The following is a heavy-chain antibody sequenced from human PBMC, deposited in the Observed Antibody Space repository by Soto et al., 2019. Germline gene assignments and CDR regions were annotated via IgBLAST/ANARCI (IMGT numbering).Heavy chain of an antibody. Sequence: QLQLQESGPGLVKPSETLSLTCTVSGGSISSSSYYWGWIRQPPGKGLEWIGSIYNSGSTYYNPSLKSRVTIYVDTSKNQFSRKLSSVTAADTTVYFCASGPKGFPVDYWGQGTLVTVSS. CDR1: GGSISSSSYY. J-gene: IGHJ4*02. CDR2: IYNSGST. CDR3: ASGPKGFPVDY. D-gene: IGHD3-10*01. V-gene: IGHV4-39*01.